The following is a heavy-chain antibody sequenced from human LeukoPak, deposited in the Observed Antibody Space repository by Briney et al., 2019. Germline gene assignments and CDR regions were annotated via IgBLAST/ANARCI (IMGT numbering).Heavy chain of an antibody. V-gene: IGHV1-46*01. J-gene: IGHJ2*01. CDR2: INPSGGST. D-gene: IGHD1-26*01. CDR3: ARGHSGSYWADFWYFDL. Sequence: ASVKVSCKASGYTFTSYYMHWVRQAPGQGLEWMGIINPSGGSTSYAQKFQGRVTMTRDTSTSTVYMELSSLRSEDTAVYYCARGHSGSYWADFWYFDLWGRGTLVTVSS. CDR1: GYTFTSYY.